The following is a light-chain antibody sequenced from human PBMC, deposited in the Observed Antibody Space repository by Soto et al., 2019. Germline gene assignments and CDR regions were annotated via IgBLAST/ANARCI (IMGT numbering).Light chain of an antibody. J-gene: IGKJ2*01. V-gene: IGKV1-39*01. CDR3: QQYNSYTT. CDR1: QSISTY. Sequence: DIQMTQSPSSMSASVGDRVTITCRASQSISTYLNWYQEKPGKVPKLLIHAASSLQSGVSSRVSGSGSGTDFTLTISSLQPDDFATYYCQQYNSYTTFGQGTKVDIK. CDR2: AAS.